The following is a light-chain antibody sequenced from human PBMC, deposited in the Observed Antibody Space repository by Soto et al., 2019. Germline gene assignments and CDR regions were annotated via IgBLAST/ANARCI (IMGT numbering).Light chain of an antibody. CDR2: GGS. Sequence: DIMLTQSPGTLSLSPGETATLSCRASQSVGTYLAWYQQKPGQAPRLLIYGGSSRATGIPDRFSDSGSGTDFTLTISRLEPEDFAVYYCQQYGSSSPTFGGGTKVEIK. CDR3: QQYGSSSPT. J-gene: IGKJ4*01. V-gene: IGKV3-20*01. CDR1: QSVGTY.